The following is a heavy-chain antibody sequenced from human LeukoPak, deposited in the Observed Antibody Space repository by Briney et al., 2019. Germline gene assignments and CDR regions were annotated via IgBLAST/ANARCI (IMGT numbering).Heavy chain of an antibody. CDR2: IYYSGSA. CDR3: ARGPNYSNSYDY. V-gene: IGHV4-59*01. CDR1: GGSISSYY. D-gene: IGHD4-11*01. J-gene: IGHJ4*02. Sequence: NPSETLSLTCTASGGSISSYYWSWIRQPPGKGLEWIGYIYYSGSAYYNPSLKSRVTISVDTSKNQFSLKLRSVTAADTAVYYCARGPNYSNSYDYWGQGTLVTVSS.